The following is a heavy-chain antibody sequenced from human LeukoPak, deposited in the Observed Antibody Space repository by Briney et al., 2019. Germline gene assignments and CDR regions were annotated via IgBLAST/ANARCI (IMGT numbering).Heavy chain of an antibody. V-gene: IGHV4-39*01. D-gene: IGHD3-9*01. CDR3: ASLYYDVLAGYKY. J-gene: IGHJ4*02. CDR1: GGSISSSSYF. CDR2: IYYTGST. Sequence: PSETLSLTCSVSGGSISSSSYFWGWIRQPPGKGLEWIGSIYYTGSTYYRPSLRSRVTISADTSKNRFSLNLYSATDADTAVYYCASLYYDVLAGYKYWGQGTLVTVSS.